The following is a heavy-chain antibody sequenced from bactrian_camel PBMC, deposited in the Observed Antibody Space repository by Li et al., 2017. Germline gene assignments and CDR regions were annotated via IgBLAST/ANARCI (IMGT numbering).Heavy chain of an antibody. Sequence: VQLVESGGGTVKPGGSLRLSCQASGYSTSGSYCMGWFRQAPGKEREAVAVIGTGGGSTYYADSVKGRFTISPDNAKNILYLQMTDLKPEDTAMYYCAADYLCEVRSIDYDYWGQGTQVTVS. CDR3: AADYLCEVRSIDYDY. V-gene: IGHV3S1*01. CDR2: IGTGGGST. J-gene: IGHJ4*01. CDR1: GYSTSGSYC. D-gene: IGHD1*01.